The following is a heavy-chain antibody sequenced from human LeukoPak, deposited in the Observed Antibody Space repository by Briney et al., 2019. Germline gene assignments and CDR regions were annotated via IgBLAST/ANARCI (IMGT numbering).Heavy chain of an antibody. CDR2: IYHSGST. CDR3: ARGGQPDPPGY. V-gene: IGHV4-30-2*01. Sequence: SETLSLTCTVSGGSISSGGYYWSWIRQPPGKGLEWIGYIYHSGSTYYNPSLKSRVAISVDRSKNQFSLKLSSVTAADTAVYYCARGGQPDPPGYWGQGTLVTVSS. D-gene: IGHD1-1*01. CDR1: GGSISSGGYY. J-gene: IGHJ4*02.